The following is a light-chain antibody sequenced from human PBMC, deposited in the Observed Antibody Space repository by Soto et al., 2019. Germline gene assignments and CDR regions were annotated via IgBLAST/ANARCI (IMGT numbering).Light chain of an antibody. CDR2: GAS. J-gene: IGKJ4*01. Sequence: EVVMTQSPATLSVSPGGRVTLSCRASQSVRSNLAWYQQKPGQAPTLLIYGASTRATGIPARFSGSGSGTEFTLTISSLQSEDFAVYYCQQYNTWPPLTFGGGTKVETK. CDR1: QSVRSN. CDR3: QQYNTWPPLT. V-gene: IGKV3-15*01.